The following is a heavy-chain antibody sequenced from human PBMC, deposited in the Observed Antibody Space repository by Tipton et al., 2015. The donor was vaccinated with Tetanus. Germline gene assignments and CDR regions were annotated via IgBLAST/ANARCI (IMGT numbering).Heavy chain of an antibody. V-gene: IGHV3-74*01. CDR2: ISGDGSTT. J-gene: IGHJ4*02. CDR1: GATFSTHW. D-gene: IGHD2-2*02. CDR3: GRPYTPSPSVSAL. Sequence: GSLRLSCAVYGATFSTHWMRWVRQAPGKGLVWVSRISGDGSTTNYADSVEGRFTISRDNAKNTLYLQMNSLRVEDTAVYYCGRPYTPSPSVSALWGQGTLVTVSS.